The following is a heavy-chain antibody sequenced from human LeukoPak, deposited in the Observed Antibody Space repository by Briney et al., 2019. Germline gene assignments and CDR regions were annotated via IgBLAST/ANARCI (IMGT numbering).Heavy chain of an antibody. Sequence: PGGSLRLSCAASGFSFGSHVMKWVRQAPGKGLEWVSSITRSSTYIYYADSVKGRFTISRDNSKNTLYLQMNSLRAEDTAVYYCAKDERVNSGSYLDYWGQGTLVTVSS. V-gene: IGHV3-21*01. CDR1: GFSFGSHV. CDR3: AKDERVNSGSYLDY. CDR2: ITRSSTYI. D-gene: IGHD1-26*01. J-gene: IGHJ4*02.